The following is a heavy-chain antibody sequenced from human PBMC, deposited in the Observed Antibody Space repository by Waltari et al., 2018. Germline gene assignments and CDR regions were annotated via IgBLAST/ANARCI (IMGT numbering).Heavy chain of an antibody. Sequence: QVQLVQSGAEVKKPGSSVKVSCKASGGTFSSYTISWVRQAPGQGLEWMGRISPNLGKANYAQKCQGRVTITADKSTSTAYMELSSLRSEDTAGYYCARATVLRYFDWLSPAWGQGTLVTVSS. V-gene: IGHV1-69*08. J-gene: IGHJ5*02. CDR2: ISPNLGKA. CDR3: ARATVLRYFDWLSPA. D-gene: IGHD3-9*01. CDR1: GGTFSSYT.